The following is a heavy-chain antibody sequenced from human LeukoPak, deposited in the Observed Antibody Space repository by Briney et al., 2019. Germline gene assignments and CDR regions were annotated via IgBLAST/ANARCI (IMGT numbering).Heavy chain of an antibody. V-gene: IGHV3-23*01. CDR3: AKDNQFLTIAAAGPADY. J-gene: IGHJ4*02. D-gene: IGHD6-13*01. Sequence: GVLRLSCAASGFTFSSSAMSWVRQAPGKGLEWVSSISGSGSGGSTYYADSVKGRFTISRDNSKNTLYLQMNSLRAEDTAVYYCAKDNQFLTIAAAGPADYWGQGTLVTVSS. CDR1: GFTFSSSA. CDR2: ISGSGSGGST.